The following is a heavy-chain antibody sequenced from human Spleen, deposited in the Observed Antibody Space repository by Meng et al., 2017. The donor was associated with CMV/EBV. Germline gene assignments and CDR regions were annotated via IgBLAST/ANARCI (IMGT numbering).Heavy chain of an antibody. V-gene: IGHV1-18*01. D-gene: IGHD3-3*01. CDR1: GYTFTSYG. CDR3: ARGPIFGVVLLRGAFDI. Sequence: ASVKVSCKASGYTFTSYGISWVRQAPGQGLEWMGWISAYNGNTNYAQKLQGRVTMTTDTSTSTAYMELRSLRSDDTAVYYCARGPIFGVVLLRGAFDIWGQGTMVTVSS. J-gene: IGHJ3*02. CDR2: ISAYNGNT.